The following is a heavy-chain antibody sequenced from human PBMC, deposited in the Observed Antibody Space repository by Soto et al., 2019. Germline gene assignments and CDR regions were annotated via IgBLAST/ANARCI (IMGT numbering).Heavy chain of an antibody. V-gene: IGHV1-8*01. Sequence: ASVKVSCKASGYTFTSYDINWVRQATGQGLEWMGWMNPNSGNTGYAQKFQGRVTMTRNTSISTAYMDLSSLRSEDTAVYYCARGPLITMVRGFAFYYYYYMDVWGKGTTVTVSS. CDR1: GYTFTSYD. J-gene: IGHJ6*03. D-gene: IGHD3-10*01. CDR2: MNPNSGNT. CDR3: ARGPLITMVRGFAFYYYYYMDV.